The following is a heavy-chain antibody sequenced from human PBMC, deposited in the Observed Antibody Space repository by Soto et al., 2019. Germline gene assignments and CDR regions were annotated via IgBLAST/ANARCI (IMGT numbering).Heavy chain of an antibody. V-gene: IGHV1-24*01. CDR3: ANHLAMVRGVIGAFDI. CDR2: FDPEDGET. D-gene: IGHD3-10*01. J-gene: IGHJ3*02. CDR1: GYTLTELS. Sequence: ASVKVSCKVSGYTLTELSMHWVRQAPGKGLEWMGGFDPEDGETIYAQKFQGRVTMTEDTSTDTAYMELSSLRSEDTVVYYCANHLAMVRGVIGAFDIWGQGTMVTVSS.